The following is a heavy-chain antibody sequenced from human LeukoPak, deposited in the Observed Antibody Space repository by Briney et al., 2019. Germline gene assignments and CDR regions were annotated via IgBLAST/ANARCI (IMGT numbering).Heavy chain of an antibody. CDR3: ARDIVYLQLQN. V-gene: IGHV3-7*01. CDR2: IGKDGSEK. J-gene: IGHJ4*02. Sequence: GGSLRLSCAASGFTFSSYGMHWVRQAPGKGLEWVASIGKDGSEKSYVDSVKGRFTISRDNARNSLYLQMSSLRVEDTAVYYCARDIVYLQLQNWGQGTLVTVSS. D-gene: IGHD1-1*01. CDR1: GFTFSSYG.